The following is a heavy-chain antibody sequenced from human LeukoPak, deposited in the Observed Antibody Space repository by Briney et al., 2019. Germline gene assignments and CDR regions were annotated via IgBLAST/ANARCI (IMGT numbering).Heavy chain of an antibody. J-gene: IGHJ4*02. V-gene: IGHV1-18*01. CDR1: GYTFTNYG. CDR3: ARVGVYCSSTSCHDY. CDR2: ISAYNGNT. Sequence: GASVKVSCKASGYTFTNYGISWVRQAPGQGLEWMGWISAYNGNTDFPQKFQGRITMTTDTSTSTSYMELRSLRSDDTAVYYCARVGVYCSSTSCHDYWGQGTLVPISS. D-gene: IGHD2-2*01.